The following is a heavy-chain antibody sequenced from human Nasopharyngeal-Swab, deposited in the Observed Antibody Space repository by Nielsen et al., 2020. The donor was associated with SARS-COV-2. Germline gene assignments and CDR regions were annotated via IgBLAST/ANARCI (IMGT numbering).Heavy chain of an antibody. CDR1: GFTFSSYD. CDR3: ARERTDCSGGSCYSYGMDV. V-gene: IGHV3-13*01. D-gene: IGHD2-15*01. CDR2: IGTAGDT. J-gene: IGHJ6*02. Sequence: GESLKISCAASGFTFSSYDMHWFRQAPGKVLEWVSAIGTAGDTYYPGSVKGRFTIPRENAKNSLYLQMNSLRAGDTAVYYCARERTDCSGGSCYSYGMDVWGQGTTVTVSS.